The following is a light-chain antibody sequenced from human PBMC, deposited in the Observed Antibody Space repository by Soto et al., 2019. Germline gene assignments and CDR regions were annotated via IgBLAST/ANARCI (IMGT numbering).Light chain of an antibody. V-gene: IGLV6-57*04. CDR1: SGSIASNY. J-gene: IGLJ2*01. CDR3: RSYHSGNVV. Sequence: NFMLTQPHSVSESPGKTVTISCTRSSGSIASNYVQWYQQRPGSAPTPVIYEDNERPSGVPDRFSGSIDSSSNSASLTISGLMTDDEADYYCRSYHSGNVVFGGGTKLTVL. CDR2: EDN.